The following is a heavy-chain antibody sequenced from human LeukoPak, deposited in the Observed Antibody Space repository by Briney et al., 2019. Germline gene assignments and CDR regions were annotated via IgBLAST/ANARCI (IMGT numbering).Heavy chain of an antibody. CDR3: ASAPGSWYVRFAY. Sequence: PPETLSLTCTVSGGSISSYYWNWIRQPPGKGLEWIGYIYYSGSTNYNPSLKSRVTISVDTSKNQFSLKLSSVPAADTAVYYCASAPGSWYVRFAYWGQGTLVTVSS. CDR1: GGSISSYY. CDR2: IYYSGST. D-gene: IGHD6-13*01. V-gene: IGHV4-59*01. J-gene: IGHJ4*02.